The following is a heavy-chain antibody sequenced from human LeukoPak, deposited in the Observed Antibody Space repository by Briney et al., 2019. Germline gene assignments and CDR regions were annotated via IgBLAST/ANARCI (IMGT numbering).Heavy chain of an antibody. J-gene: IGHJ6*02. CDR1: GGSISSHY. Sequence: SEILSLTCTVSGGSISSHYWSWIRQPPGKGLEWIGYIYYSGSTNYNPSLKSRVTISVDTPKNQFSLKLSSVTAADTAVYYCARDVRAVAGNNYYYYGMDVWGQGTTVTVSS. CDR3: ARDVRAVAGNNYYYYGMDV. D-gene: IGHD6-19*01. CDR2: IYYSGST. V-gene: IGHV4-59*11.